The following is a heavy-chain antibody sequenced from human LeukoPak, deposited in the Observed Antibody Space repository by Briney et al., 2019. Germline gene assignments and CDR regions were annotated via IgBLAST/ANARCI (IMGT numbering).Heavy chain of an antibody. CDR1: GFTFDDYG. J-gene: IGHJ4*02. CDR2: INWNGGST. CDR3: AREARDSIVGANLHFDY. D-gene: IGHD1-26*01. Sequence: GGSLRLSCAASGFTFDDYGMSWVRQAPGRGLEWVAGINWNGGSTGYADSVKGRFTISRDNAKNSLYLQMNSLRAEDTTVYYCAREARDSIVGANLHFDYWGQGTLVTVYS. V-gene: IGHV3-20*04.